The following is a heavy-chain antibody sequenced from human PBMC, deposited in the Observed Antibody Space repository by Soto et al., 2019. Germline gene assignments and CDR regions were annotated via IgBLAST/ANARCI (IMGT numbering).Heavy chain of an antibody. CDR1: GGSFSGYY. CDR3: ARSLQYYDYIWGSYRYPDAFDI. V-gene: IGHV4-34*01. D-gene: IGHD3-16*02. J-gene: IGHJ3*02. Sequence: TSETLSLTCAVYGGSFSGYYWSWIRQPPGKGLEWIGEINHSGSTNYNPSLKSRVTISVDTSKNQFSLKLSSVTAADTAVYYCARSLQYYDYIWGSYRYPDAFDIWGQGTMVTVSS. CDR2: INHSGST.